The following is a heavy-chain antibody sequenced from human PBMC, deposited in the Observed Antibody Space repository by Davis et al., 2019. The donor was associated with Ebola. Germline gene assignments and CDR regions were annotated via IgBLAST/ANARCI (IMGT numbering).Heavy chain of an antibody. CDR3: ARGRGYDFYYYYGMDV. CDR2: INHSGST. CDR1: GGSISSYY. D-gene: IGHD3-3*01. Sequence: SETLSLTCTVSGGSISSYYWSWIRQPPGKGLEWIGEINHSGSTNYNPSLKSRVTISVDTSKNQFSLKLSSVTAADTAVYYCARGRGYDFYYYYGMDVWGQGTTVTVSS. J-gene: IGHJ6*02. V-gene: IGHV4-34*01.